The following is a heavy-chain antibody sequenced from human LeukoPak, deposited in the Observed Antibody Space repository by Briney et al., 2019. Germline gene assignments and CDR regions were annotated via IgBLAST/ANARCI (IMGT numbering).Heavy chain of an antibody. Sequence: PSQTLSLTCTVSGGSIRSGGYYWSWIRQNQGKGLEWIGYIYYSGSTYYNPSLNSRVTISVDTSKNQFSLKLSSVTAADTAVYYCARGVTMVRGVLAYYYYGMDVWGQGTTVTVSS. CDR3: ARGVTMVRGVLAYYYYGMDV. J-gene: IGHJ6*02. V-gene: IGHV4-31*03. D-gene: IGHD3-10*01. CDR1: GGSIRSGGYY. CDR2: IYYSGST.